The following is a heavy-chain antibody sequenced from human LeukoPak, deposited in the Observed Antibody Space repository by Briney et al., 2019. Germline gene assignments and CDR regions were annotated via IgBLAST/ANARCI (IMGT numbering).Heavy chain of an antibody. Sequence: SETLSLTCTVSGGSISSYYRSWIRQPAGKGLEWIGRIYTSGSTNYNPSLKSRVTMAVDTSKNQFSLKLSSVTAADTAVYYCASNPKRYSSSAGFDYWSQGTLVTVSS. J-gene: IGHJ4*02. CDR3: ASNPKRYSSSAGFDY. V-gene: IGHV4-4*07. CDR1: GGSISSYY. D-gene: IGHD6-6*01. CDR2: IYTSGST.